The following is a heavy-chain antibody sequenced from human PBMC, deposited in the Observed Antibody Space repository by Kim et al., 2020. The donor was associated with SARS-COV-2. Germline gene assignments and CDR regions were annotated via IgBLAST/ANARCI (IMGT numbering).Heavy chain of an antibody. V-gene: IGHV3-15*01. Sequence: APVKGRFTISRDDSKNTVYLQMNSLKTEDTAVYYCTTDTPGYSSGGYFDYWGQGTLVTVSS. D-gene: IGHD6-19*01. CDR3: TTDTPGYSSGGYFDY. J-gene: IGHJ4*02.